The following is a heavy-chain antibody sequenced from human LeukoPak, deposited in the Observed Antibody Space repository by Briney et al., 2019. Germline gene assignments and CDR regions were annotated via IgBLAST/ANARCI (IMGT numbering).Heavy chain of an antibody. V-gene: IGHV3-30*04. D-gene: IGHD3-22*01. J-gene: IGHJ4*02. CDR3: TLYFYDSSGLVRDY. CDR1: GLNFSDYG. CDR2: ISYDETSI. Sequence: GGSLRLSCAASGLNFSDYGLHWVRQAPGKGLEWVAGISYDETSIHYTDSVRGQFTISRDNSQNMLYLQMKSLRAEDTAMYYSTLYFYDSSGLVRDYWGQGTLVTVSS.